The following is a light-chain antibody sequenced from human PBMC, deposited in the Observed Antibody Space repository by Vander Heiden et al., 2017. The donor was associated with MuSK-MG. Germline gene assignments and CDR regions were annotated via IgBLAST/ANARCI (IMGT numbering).Light chain of an antibody. Sequence: SALTQPRSVSGSPGQSVTISCTGTSRDVGAVNSVYWHQPFPGNVLHLMIYEGTERPAGVPDCFSGYASGTTASLTISGRQAEDEEDYYCCSHAGNYVVFGGGTKLTVL. CDR3: CSHAGNYVV. J-gene: IGLJ2*01. CDR2: EGT. V-gene: IGLV2-11*01. CDR1: SRDVGAVNS.